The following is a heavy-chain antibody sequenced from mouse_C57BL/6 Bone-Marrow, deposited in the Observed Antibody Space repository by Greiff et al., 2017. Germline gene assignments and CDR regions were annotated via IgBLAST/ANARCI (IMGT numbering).Heavy chain of an antibody. V-gene: IGHV1-69*01. J-gene: IGHJ2*01. CDR2: IDPSDSYT. CDR3: AREGTTVVAAYYFDY. CDR1: GYTFTSYW. D-gene: IGHD1-1*01. Sequence: VQLQQPGAELVMPGASVKLSCKASGYTFTSYWMHWVKQRPGQGLEWIGEIDPSDSYTNYNQKFKGKSTLTVDKSSSTAYMQLCSLTSEDSAVYYCAREGTTVVAAYYFDYWGQGTTLTVSS.